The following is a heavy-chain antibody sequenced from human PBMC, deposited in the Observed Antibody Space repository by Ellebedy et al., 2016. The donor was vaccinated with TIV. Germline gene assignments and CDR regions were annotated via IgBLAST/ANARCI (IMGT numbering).Heavy chain of an antibody. Sequence: AASVKVSCKASGGTFSSYAISWVRQAPGQGLEWMGGIIPIFGTANYAQKFQGRVTITADKSTSTAYMELSSLRSEDTAVYYCARDEGVRGSRSFDYWGQGTLVTVSS. CDR1: GGTFSSYA. J-gene: IGHJ4*02. V-gene: IGHV1-69*06. CDR2: IIPIFGTA. CDR3: ARDEGVRGSRSFDY. D-gene: IGHD3-16*01.